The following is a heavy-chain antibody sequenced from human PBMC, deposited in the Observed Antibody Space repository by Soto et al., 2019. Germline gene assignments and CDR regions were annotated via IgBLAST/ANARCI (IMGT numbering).Heavy chain of an antibody. Sequence: KASETLSLTCTVSGGSIGSYYWSWIRQPPGKGLEWIGYIYYSGSTNYNPSLKSRVTISVDTSKNQFSLKLNSVTAADTAVYYCARDSLSCTTGGCYLNWFDPWGQGTLVTVSS. CDR3: ARDSLSCTTGGCYLNWFDP. CDR1: GGSIGSYY. J-gene: IGHJ5*02. V-gene: IGHV4-59*01. D-gene: IGHD2-8*01. CDR2: IYYSGST.